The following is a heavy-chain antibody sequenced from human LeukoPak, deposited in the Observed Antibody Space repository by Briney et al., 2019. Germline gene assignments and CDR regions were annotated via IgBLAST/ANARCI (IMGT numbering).Heavy chain of an antibody. Sequence: SETLSLTCTVSGDPISSHFWSWIRQPPGKGLEWIGCIHYTGSTNYNPSLKSRVTISVDTSKNQFSLRLSSVTAADTAVYYCARLRRGSSAYPEYFQHWGQGTLVTVSS. CDR1: GDPISSHF. CDR2: IHYTGST. J-gene: IGHJ1*01. CDR3: ARLRRGSSAYPEYFQH. V-gene: IGHV4-59*08. D-gene: IGHD3-22*01.